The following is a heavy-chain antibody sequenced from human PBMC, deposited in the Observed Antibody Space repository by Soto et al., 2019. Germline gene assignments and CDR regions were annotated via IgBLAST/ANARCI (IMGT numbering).Heavy chain of an antibody. CDR1: GGSISSSSYY. Sequence: SETLSLTCTVSGGSISSSSYYWGWIRQPPGKGLEWIGSIYYTGSTYYNPSLKSRVNISVDTSKNQFSLILPSVTAADTAVYYCQLYGDYAFDYWGQGTLVTVSS. CDR2: IYYTGST. J-gene: IGHJ4*02. D-gene: IGHD4-17*01. V-gene: IGHV4-39*03. CDR3: QLYGDYAFDY.